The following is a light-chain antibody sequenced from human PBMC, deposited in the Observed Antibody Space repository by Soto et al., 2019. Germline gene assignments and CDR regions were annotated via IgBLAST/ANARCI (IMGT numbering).Light chain of an antibody. CDR3: QQYLSSPRT. J-gene: IGKJ2*01. Sequence: EIVLTQSPGTLSLSPGERATLSCRASQSVSSSYLAWYQQKPGQAPRLLIYCASSRATGIPARFSGSGSVTDFTLTISRLAHEDFEVYYCQQYLSSPRTFGQGTKVEIK. V-gene: IGKV3-20*01. CDR2: CAS. CDR1: QSVSSSY.